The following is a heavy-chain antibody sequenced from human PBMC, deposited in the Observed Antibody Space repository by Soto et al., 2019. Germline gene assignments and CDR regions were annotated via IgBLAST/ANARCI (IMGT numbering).Heavy chain of an antibody. J-gene: IGHJ5*02. CDR1: GYSFTIYW. D-gene: IGHD6-19*01. CDR3: ARQGYSSNAFDP. V-gene: IGHV5-10-1*01. CDR2: IDPSDSYT. Sequence: GESLKISCNGSGYSFTIYWISWVRQMPRKGLEWMGRIDPSDSYTNYSPSFQGHVTISADKSISTAYLQWSSLKASDTAMYYCARQGYSSNAFDPWGQGTLVTVSS.